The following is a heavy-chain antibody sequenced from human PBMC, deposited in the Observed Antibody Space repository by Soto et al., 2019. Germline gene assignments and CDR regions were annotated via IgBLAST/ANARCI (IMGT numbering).Heavy chain of an antibody. CDR3: ARGDYGGNPSPFDY. J-gene: IGHJ4*02. V-gene: IGHV1-69*01. D-gene: IGHD4-17*01. Sequence: QVRLVQSGAEVKKPGSSVKVSCKASGGTFSSYAISWVRQAPGQGLEWMGGIIPIFGTANYAQKFQGRVTITADESTSTAYMELSSLRSEDTAVYYCARGDYGGNPSPFDYWGQGTLVTVSS. CDR1: GGTFSSYA. CDR2: IIPIFGTA.